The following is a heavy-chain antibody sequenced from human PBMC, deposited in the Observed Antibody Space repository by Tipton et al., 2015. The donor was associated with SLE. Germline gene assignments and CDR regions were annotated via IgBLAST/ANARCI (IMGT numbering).Heavy chain of an antibody. CDR1: GGSISGHY. CDR2: MFDNGNT. J-gene: IGHJ5*02. CDR3: ARDRGPYTNWFDP. V-gene: IGHV4-59*11. D-gene: IGHD1-14*01. Sequence: TLSLTCSVSGGSISGHYWTWIRQPPGKGLEWSGNMFDNGNTNYSPSLKSRVTMSLDTSKNQFSLKLTSVTTADTALYYCARDRGPYTNWFDPWGQGTLVTVSS.